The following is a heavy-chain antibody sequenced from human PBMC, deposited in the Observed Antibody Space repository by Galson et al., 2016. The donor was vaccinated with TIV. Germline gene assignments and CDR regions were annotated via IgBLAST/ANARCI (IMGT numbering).Heavy chain of an antibody. J-gene: IGHJ4*02. V-gene: IGHV1-46*03. CDR1: GYTFTSYY. CDR3: GRERINGGNFDY. Sequence: SVKVSCKGSGYTFTSYYIHWVRQAPGQGLEWMGRINPSGGDAIYAQKFQGRVILTRDTSTSTIYMDLSSLTSDDTAVYFCGRERINGGNFDYWGQGTLVTVSS. D-gene: IGHD2/OR15-2a*01. CDR2: INPSGGDA.